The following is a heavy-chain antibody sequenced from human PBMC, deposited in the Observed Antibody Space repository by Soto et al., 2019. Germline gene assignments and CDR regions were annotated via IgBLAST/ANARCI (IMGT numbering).Heavy chain of an antibody. CDR1: GGSISSSNW. Sequence: QVQLQESGPGLVKPSGTLSLTCAVSGGSISSSNWWSWVRQPPGKGLEWIGEIYHSGSTNYNPSRKSRVPLSXXKXKTXFSLKLSSVTAAHTAVYYCARDGGPPSGSGSHIDYWGQGTLVTVSS. CDR2: IYHSGST. J-gene: IGHJ4*02. V-gene: IGHV4-4*02. D-gene: IGHD3-10*01. CDR3: ARDGGPPSGSGSHIDY.